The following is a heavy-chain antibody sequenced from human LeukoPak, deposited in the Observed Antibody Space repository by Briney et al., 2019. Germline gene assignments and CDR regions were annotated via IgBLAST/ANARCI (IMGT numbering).Heavy chain of an antibody. CDR3: ATSGIAAAGTALCFDY. CDR2: IYYSGST. Sequence: PSETLSLTCTVSGGSFSSYYWSWIRQPPGKGLEWIGYIYYSGSTNYNPSLKSRVTISVDTSKNQFSLKLSSVTAADTAVYYCATSGIAAAGTALCFDYWGQGTLVTVSS. D-gene: IGHD6-13*01. CDR1: GGSFSSYY. V-gene: IGHV4-59*12. J-gene: IGHJ4*02.